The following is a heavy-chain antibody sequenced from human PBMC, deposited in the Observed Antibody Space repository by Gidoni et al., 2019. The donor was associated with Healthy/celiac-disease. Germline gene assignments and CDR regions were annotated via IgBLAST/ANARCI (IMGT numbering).Heavy chain of an antibody. D-gene: IGHD4-17*01. V-gene: IGHV4-31*03. CDR1: GGSISSGGYY. CDR3: AGTTVTTFDY. J-gene: IGHJ4*02. CDR2: IYYRGST. Sequence: QVQLQESGPGLVTPSQTLSLTCSVSGGSISSGGYYWSWIRQHPGKGLEWIGYIYYRGSTYYNPSLKSRVTISVDTSKNQFSLKLSAVTAADTAVYYCAGTTVTTFDYWGQGTLVTVSS.